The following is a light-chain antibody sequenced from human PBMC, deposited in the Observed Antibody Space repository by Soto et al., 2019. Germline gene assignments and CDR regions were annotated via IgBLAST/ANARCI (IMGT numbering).Light chain of an antibody. CDR3: QQYGSSPPLT. CDR1: QSVSSSY. V-gene: IGKV3-20*01. Sequence: EVVLTQSPGTLSLSPGERATLSCRASQSVSSSYLAWYQQKPGQAPRLLIYGASSRATGIPDRFSGSGCGTDFTLTISRLEPEDFAVYYCQQYGSSPPLTFGPGTKVDIK. CDR2: GAS. J-gene: IGKJ3*01.